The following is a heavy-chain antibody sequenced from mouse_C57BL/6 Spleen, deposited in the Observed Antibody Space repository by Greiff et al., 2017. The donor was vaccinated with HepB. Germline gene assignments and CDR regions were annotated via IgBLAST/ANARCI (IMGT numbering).Heavy chain of an antibody. CDR3: ARDEGDYDGYFDV. CDR1: GFTFSDYY. D-gene: IGHD2-4*01. V-gene: IGHV5-16*01. J-gene: IGHJ1*03. CDR2: INYDGSST. Sequence: LQQSEGGLVQPGSSMKLSCTASGFTFSDYYMAWVRQVPEKGLEWVANINYDGSSTYYLDSLKSRFIISRDNAKNILYLQMSSLKSEDTATYYCARDEGDYDGYFDVWGTGTTVTVSS.